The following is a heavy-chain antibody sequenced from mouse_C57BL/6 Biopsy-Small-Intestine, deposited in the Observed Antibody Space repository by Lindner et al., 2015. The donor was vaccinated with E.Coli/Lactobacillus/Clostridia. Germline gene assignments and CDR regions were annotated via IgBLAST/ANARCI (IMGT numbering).Heavy chain of an antibody. J-gene: IGHJ2*01. CDR2: INPSTGGA. CDR1: GYSFTGYY. Sequence: VQLQESGPELVKSGASVKISCKASGYSFTGYYMNWVKQSPEKSLEWIGEINPSTGGATYNQKFGAKVTLTVDRSSSTTYMQFKSLTSEDSAVYYCARREVYYFDYWGQGTTLTVSS. V-gene: IGHV1-42*01. CDR3: ARREVYYFDY.